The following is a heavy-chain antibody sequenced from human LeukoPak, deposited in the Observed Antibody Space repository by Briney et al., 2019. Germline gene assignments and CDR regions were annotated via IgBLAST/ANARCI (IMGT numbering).Heavy chain of an antibody. CDR1: GYTFTSYA. D-gene: IGHD2-15*01. CDR2: IIPIFGTA. J-gene: IGHJ6*02. Sequence: SVKVSCKASGYTFTSYAISWVRQAPGQGLEWMGGIIPIFGTANYAQKFQGRVTITADESTSTAYMELSSLRSEDTAVYYCARGVDRVVVAARYYYYGMDVWGQGTTVTVSS. V-gene: IGHV1-69*13. CDR3: ARGVDRVVVAARYYYYGMDV.